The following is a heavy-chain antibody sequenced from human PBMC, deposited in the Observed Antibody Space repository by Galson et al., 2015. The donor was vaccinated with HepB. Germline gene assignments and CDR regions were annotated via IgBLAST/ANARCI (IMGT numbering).Heavy chain of an antibody. CDR3: ARRPCNCIYDC. V-gene: IGHV3-33*01. J-gene: IGHJ5*01. CDR2: IWYDGTNK. CDR1: GFTFTNFG. D-gene: IGHD1-20*01. Sequence: SLRLSCAASGFTFTNFGMHWVRQAPGKGLEWVAVIWYDGTNKYYADSVKGRFTISRDDSKNTLYLQMSSLVAEDTAVYYCARRPCNCIYDCWGPGTLVTASS.